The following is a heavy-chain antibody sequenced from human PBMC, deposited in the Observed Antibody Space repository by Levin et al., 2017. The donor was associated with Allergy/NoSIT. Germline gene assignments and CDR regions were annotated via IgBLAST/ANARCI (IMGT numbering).Heavy chain of an antibody. CDR3: VRANPVVAAPSGADY. D-gene: IGHD2-15*01. CDR2: INSDAGST. CDR1: GFTFSNYW. Sequence: HPGGSLRLSCAASGFTFSNYWMHWVRQVPGKGLVWVSRINSDAGSTSYADSVKGRFTISRDNAKNTLYLQMNSLRVEDTAVYYCVRANPVVAAPSGADYWGQGTLVTVSS. V-gene: IGHV3-74*01. J-gene: IGHJ4*02.